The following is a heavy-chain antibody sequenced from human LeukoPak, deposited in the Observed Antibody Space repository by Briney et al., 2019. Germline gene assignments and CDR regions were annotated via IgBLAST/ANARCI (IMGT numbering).Heavy chain of an antibody. J-gene: IGHJ4*02. D-gene: IGHD4-23*01. Sequence: GGSLRLSCAASGFTFSIYDMHWVRQPTGKGLEWVSATGIAGDTYYPGSVKGRFTVSRENAKNSLYLQMNSLRAEDTAVYYCAKDQYGGNPQYYFDYWGQGTLVTVSS. CDR2: TGIAGDT. V-gene: IGHV3-13*04. CDR3: AKDQYGGNPQYYFDY. CDR1: GFTFSIYD.